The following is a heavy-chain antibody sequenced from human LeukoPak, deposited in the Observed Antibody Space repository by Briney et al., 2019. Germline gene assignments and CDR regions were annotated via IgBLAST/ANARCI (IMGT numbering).Heavy chain of an antibody. CDR1: GFTVSSNY. J-gene: IGHJ4*02. V-gene: IGHV3-53*01. CDR2: IYSGGST. CDR3: ARGGNPSYFDC. Sequence: GGSLRLSCAASGFTVSSNYMSWVRQAPGKGLEWVSVIYSGGSTYYADSVKGRFTVSKDNSKNTLYLQMNSLRAEDTAVYYCARGGNPSYFDCWGQGTLVTVSS. D-gene: IGHD1-14*01.